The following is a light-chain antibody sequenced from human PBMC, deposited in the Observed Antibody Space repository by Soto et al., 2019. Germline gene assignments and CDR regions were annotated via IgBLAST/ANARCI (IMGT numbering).Light chain of an antibody. CDR1: QSVSNS. J-gene: IGKJ1*01. V-gene: IGKV1-5*03. CDR3: QKYNTYRT. Sequence: EIQMTQSPSTLSASVGDRVTITCRASQSVSNSLAWNQQKPGIAPKLLIYQASSLERGVPSRFSGSGSGTEFTLTISSLQPDDFATYYCQKYNTYRTFGQGTKVEI. CDR2: QAS.